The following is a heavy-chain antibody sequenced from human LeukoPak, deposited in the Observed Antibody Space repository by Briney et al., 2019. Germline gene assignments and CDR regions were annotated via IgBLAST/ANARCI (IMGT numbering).Heavy chain of an antibody. CDR1: GFTFSSYA. V-gene: IGHV3-23*01. J-gene: IGHJ4*02. CDR3: AKDGYCSSTSCYPAPY. Sequence: TGGSLRLSCAASGFTFSSYAMSWVRQAPGKGLEWVSAISGSGGSTYYADSVKGRLTISRDNSKNTLYLQMNSLRAEDTAVYYCAKDGYCSSTSCYPAPYWGQGTLVTVSS. D-gene: IGHD2-2*01. CDR2: ISGSGGST.